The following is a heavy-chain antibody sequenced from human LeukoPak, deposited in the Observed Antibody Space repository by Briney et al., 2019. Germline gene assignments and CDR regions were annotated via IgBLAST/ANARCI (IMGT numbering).Heavy chain of an antibody. V-gene: IGHV1-69*04. Sequence: GASVKVSCKASGGTFSSYAISWVRQAPGQGLEWMGRIIPILGIANYAQKFQGRVTITADKSTSTAYMELSSLRSEDTAVYYCARDDGSFDIHYYFDYWGQGTLVTVSS. CDR1: GGTFSSYA. D-gene: IGHD3-9*01. J-gene: IGHJ4*02. CDR3: ARDDGSFDIHYYFDY. CDR2: IIPILGIA.